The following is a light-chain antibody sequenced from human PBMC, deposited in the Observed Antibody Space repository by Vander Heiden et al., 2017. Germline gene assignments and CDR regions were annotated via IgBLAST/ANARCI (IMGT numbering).Light chain of an antibody. CDR1: QEIRND. J-gene: IGKJ1*01. V-gene: IGKV1-17*01. Sequence: PSTLSAAVDTRVSMTCHGSQEIRNDLGWYQEKPGQAPRRLIYLASTLQSGVPERFSGSGSGTEFTLTISSVQPEDFATYYCLQQKSLPWTFGQGTKVEIK. CDR3: LQQKSLPWT. CDR2: LAS.